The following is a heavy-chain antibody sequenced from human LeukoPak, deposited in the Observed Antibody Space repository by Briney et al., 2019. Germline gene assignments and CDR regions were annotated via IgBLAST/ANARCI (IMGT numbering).Heavy chain of an antibody. CDR1: GFTLSSYW. Sequence: GGSLRLSCAASGFTLSSYWMSWVRQAPGKGLEWVANIKQDGSEKYYVDSVKGRFTISRDNAKNSLYLQMNSLRAEDTAVYYCARAVVVPAAILGFGYYYYGMDVWGQGTTVTVSS. J-gene: IGHJ6*02. CDR3: ARAVVVPAAILGFGYYYYGMDV. V-gene: IGHV3-7*01. D-gene: IGHD2-2*02. CDR2: IKQDGSEK.